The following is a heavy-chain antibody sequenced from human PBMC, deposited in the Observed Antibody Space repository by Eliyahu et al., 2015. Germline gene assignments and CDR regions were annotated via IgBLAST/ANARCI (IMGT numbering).Heavy chain of an antibody. V-gene: IGHV3-9*01. CDR1: GFTFHDYA. D-gene: IGHD6-13*01. CDR2: INWNRGTI. CDR3: GKGNEHHSSSCIDY. J-gene: IGHJ4*02. Sequence: EVQLAESGGGLVQPGRSLRLSCAASGFTFHDYAMHWVRQAPGKGLEWVSTINWNRGTIAYADSVKGRFTISRDNAKNSLYLQMNSLRPEDTALYYCGKGNEHHSSSCIDYWGQGTLVTVSA.